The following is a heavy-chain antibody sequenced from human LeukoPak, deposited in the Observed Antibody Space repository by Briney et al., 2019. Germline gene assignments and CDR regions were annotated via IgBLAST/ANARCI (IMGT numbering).Heavy chain of an antibody. CDR3: AREFGISRAFDI. CDR1: GFTFSDYY. V-gene: IGHV3-11*05. Sequence: GGSLRLSCAGSGFTFSDYYMAWIRQTPGEGLQRVSYISRGRDDKAYADSVKGRFTISRDNGKNSLYLQMNSLTAEDTAVYYCAREFGISRAFDIWGQGTMVTVSS. D-gene: IGHD3-10*01. CDR2: ISRGRDDK. J-gene: IGHJ3*02.